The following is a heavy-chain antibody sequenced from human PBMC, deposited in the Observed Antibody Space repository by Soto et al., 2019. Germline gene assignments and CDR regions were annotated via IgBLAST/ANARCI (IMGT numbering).Heavy chain of an antibody. CDR3: ARGRNSGSYSGVYGMDV. CDR2: IIPIFGTA. D-gene: IGHD1-26*01. CDR1: GGTFSSYA. V-gene: IGHV1-69*01. Sequence: QVQLVQSGAEVKKPGSSVKVSCKASGGTFSSYAISWVRQAPGQGLEWMGGIIPIFGTANYAQKFQGRVTITADESTSTAYMELSSLRSEDTAVYYCARGRNSGSYSGVYGMDVWGQGTTVTVSS. J-gene: IGHJ6*02.